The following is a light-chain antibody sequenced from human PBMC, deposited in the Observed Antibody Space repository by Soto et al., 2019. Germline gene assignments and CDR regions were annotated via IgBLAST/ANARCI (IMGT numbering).Light chain of an antibody. CDR2: DAS. V-gene: IGKV3-11*01. Sequence: EIVLTQSPATLSLSPGDRATLSCRASQIIDNYLAWYQQKPGQAPRLLIYDASNRATGIPARFSGSGSGTDFNLTISSLEPEDFAVYYCQQRSNWPPLTFGGGTKVEI. CDR3: QQRSNWPPLT. CDR1: QIIDNY. J-gene: IGKJ4*01.